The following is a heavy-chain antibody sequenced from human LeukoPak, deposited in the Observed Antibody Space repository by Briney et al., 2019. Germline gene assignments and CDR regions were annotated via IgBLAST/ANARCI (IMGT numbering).Heavy chain of an antibody. J-gene: IGHJ4*02. D-gene: IGHD6-13*01. Sequence: SETLSLTCTVSGGSISSSNYYWGWIRQPPGEGLEWIGTIYYSGSTYYNPSLKSRVTISVDTSNNQFSLKLSSVTAADTAVYYCARHRWLGSSSWNYWGRGTLVTVSS. CDR2: IYYSGST. CDR1: GGSISSSNYY. CDR3: ARHRWLGSSSWNY. V-gene: IGHV4-39*01.